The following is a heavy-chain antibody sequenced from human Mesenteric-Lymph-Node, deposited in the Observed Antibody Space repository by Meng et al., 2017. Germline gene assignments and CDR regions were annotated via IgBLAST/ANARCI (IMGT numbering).Heavy chain of an antibody. CDR1: GGSISSNAW. CDR2: IHHSGTT. Sequence: GPCPAHPLVTLSLTSAVSGGSISSNAWVSWDRQPPVKGLEWIGDIHHSGTTYYNPSLKSRVTISLDKSNNQFSLKLTSVTAADTAVYYCAGKPIYVAAFYWGQGTLVTVSS. D-gene: IGHD3-10*02. J-gene: IGHJ4*02. CDR3: AGKPIYVAAFY. V-gene: IGHV4-4*03.